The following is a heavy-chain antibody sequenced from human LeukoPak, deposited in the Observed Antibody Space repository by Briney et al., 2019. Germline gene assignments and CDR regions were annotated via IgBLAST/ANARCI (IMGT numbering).Heavy chain of an antibody. CDR2: ISGSGDNT. D-gene: IGHD3-22*01. CDR3: AKDRTTMTNYFDY. CDR1: GFTFSSYW. Sequence: GGSLRLSCAASGFTFSSYWMSWVRQAPGKGLEWVSAISGSGDNTFYADSVKGRFTISRDNSRNTLYLHMNSLRADDTAIYYCAKDRTTMTNYFDYWGQGTLVTVSS. J-gene: IGHJ4*02. V-gene: IGHV3-23*01.